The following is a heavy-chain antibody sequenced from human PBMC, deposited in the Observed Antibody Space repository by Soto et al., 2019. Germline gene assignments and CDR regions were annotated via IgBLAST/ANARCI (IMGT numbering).Heavy chain of an antibody. CDR1: GGTFSSYA. D-gene: IGHD6-6*01. Sequence: QVQLVQSGAEVKKPGSSVKVSCKASGGTFSSYAISWVRQAPGQGLAWMGGIIPIFGTANYAQKFQGRVTITPDESTCTAYMELSSLRSEDTAVYYCARDWSYSSSRYYYYGMDVWGQGTTVTVSS. CDR2: IIPIFGTA. J-gene: IGHJ6*01. V-gene: IGHV1-69*01. CDR3: ARDWSYSSSRYYYYGMDV.